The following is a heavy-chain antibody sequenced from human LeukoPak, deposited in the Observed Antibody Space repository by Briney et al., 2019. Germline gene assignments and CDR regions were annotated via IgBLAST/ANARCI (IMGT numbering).Heavy chain of an antibody. J-gene: IGHJ4*02. CDR1: GFTFSSYW. V-gene: IGHV3-7*01. D-gene: IGHD1-26*01. CDR3: ARGGWEPLDY. Sequence: GGSLRLSCAASGFTFSSYWMTWVRQAPGKGLEWVANIKQDGSEKYYVDSVKGRFTISRDNAKNSLYLQMNSLRAEDTAVCHCARGGWEPLDYWGQGILVTVSS. CDR2: IKQDGSEK.